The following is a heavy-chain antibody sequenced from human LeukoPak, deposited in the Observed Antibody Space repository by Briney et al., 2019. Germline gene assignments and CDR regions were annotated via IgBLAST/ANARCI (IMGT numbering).Heavy chain of an antibody. J-gene: IGHJ4*02. Sequence: GGPLRLSCAVSRITLSNYGMSWVRQAPGKGLEWVAGISGSGGSTYYADSVKGRFTISRDNPTNTLFLQMNSLRAEDTAVYFCAKRGVVIRVILVGFHREAYYFDSWGQGALVTVSS. CDR2: ISGSGGST. V-gene: IGHV3-23*01. CDR3: AKRGVVIRVILVGFHREAYYFDS. D-gene: IGHD2-21*01. CDR1: RITLSNYG.